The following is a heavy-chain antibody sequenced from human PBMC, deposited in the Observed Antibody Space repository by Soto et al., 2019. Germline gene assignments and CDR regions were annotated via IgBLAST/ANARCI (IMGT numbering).Heavy chain of an antibody. CDR1: GGSFSGYY. J-gene: IGHJ4*02. Sequence: PSETLSLTCAVYGGSFSGYYWSWIRQPPGKGLEWIGEINHSGSTNYNPSLKSRVTISVDTSKNQFSLKLSSVTAADTAVYYCARPGSGSYYHYWGQGTLVTVSS. CDR3: ARPGSGSYYHY. D-gene: IGHD3-10*01. CDR2: INHSGST. V-gene: IGHV4-34*01.